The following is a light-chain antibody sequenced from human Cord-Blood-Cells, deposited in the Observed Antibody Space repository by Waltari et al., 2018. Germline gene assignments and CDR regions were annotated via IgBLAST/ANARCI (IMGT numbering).Light chain of an antibody. CDR3: QQRSNWPPGFT. CDR2: DAS. V-gene: IGKV3-11*01. Sequence: EIVLTQSPATLSLSPVERATLSCRASQSVSSYLAWYQQKPGQAPRLLIYDASNRATGSPARFSGSGSGTDFTLTISSLEPEDFAVYYCQQRSNWPPGFTFGPGTKVDIK. CDR1: QSVSSY. J-gene: IGKJ3*01.